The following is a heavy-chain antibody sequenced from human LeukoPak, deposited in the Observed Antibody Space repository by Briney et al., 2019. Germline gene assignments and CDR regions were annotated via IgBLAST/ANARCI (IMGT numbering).Heavy chain of an antibody. CDR1: GGSISSGSYY. J-gene: IGHJ6*03. D-gene: IGHD5-24*01. CDR2: IYTSGST. V-gene: IGHV4-61*02. CDR3: ARAEMATITPLDYYYYMDV. Sequence: SQTLSLTCTVSGGSISSGSYYWSWIRQPAGKGLEWIGRIYTSGSTNYNPSLKSRATISVDTSKNQFSLKLSSVTAADTAVYYCARAEMATITPLDYYYYMDVWGKGTTVTVSS.